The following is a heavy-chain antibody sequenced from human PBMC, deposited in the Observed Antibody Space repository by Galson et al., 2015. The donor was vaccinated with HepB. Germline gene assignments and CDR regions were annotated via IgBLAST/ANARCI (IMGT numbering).Heavy chain of an antibody. D-gene: IGHD2-2*01. Sequence: SVKVSCKASGGTFSSYAISWVRQAPGQGLEWMGGIIPIFGTANYAQKFQGRVTITADESTSTAYMELSSLRSEDTAVYYCARGGAVGYCSSTSCYLLYWGQGTLVTVSS. CDR2: IIPIFGTA. V-gene: IGHV1-69*13. CDR1: GGTFSSYA. J-gene: IGHJ4*02. CDR3: ARGGAVGYCSSTSCYLLY.